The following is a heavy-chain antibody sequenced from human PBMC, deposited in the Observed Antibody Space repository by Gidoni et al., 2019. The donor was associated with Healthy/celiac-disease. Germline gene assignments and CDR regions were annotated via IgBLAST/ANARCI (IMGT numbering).Heavy chain of an antibody. V-gene: IGHV3-23*01. D-gene: IGHD3-22*01. CDR1: GFTFSSDA. CDR2: ISGSGGRT. Sequence: EVQLLESGGGLVQPGGSLRLSCAASGFTFSSDAMSCVRPAPGQGLEWVSAISGSGGRTYYADSVKGRFTISRDYSKNTLYLQMNSLSAEDTVVYYCAKADPRVVITPCLDYWGQGTLVTVSS. CDR3: AKADPRVVITPCLDY. J-gene: IGHJ4*02.